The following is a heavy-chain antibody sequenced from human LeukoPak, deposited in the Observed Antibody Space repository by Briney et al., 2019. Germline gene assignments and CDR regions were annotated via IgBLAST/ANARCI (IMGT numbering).Heavy chain of an antibody. J-gene: IGHJ3*02. V-gene: IGHV5-51*01. CDR2: VYPGDSDT. D-gene: IGHD5-18*01. CDR1: GYSFTSYW. CDR3: ARHQYSYGRIDAFDI. Sequence: GESLKISCKGSGYSFTSYWIAWVRQMPGKGLEWMGIVYPGDSDTRYSPSFQGQVTFSADKSISTAYLQWSSLKASDTAMYYCARHQYSYGRIDAFDIWGQGTMVTVSS.